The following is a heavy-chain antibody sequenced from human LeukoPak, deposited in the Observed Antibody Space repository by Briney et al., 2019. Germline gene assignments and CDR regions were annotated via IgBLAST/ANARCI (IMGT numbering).Heavy chain of an antibody. J-gene: IGHJ6*02. V-gene: IGHV1-69*02. CDR2: IIPILGIA. D-gene: IGHD5-24*01. CDR1: GGTFSSYT. CDR3: ARARKMATINPYYYYYGMDV. Sequence: ASVKVSCKASGGTFSSYTISWVRQAPGQGLEWMGRIIPILGIANYAQKFQGRVTITADKSTNTAYMELSSLRSEDTAVYYCARARKMATINPYYYYYGMDVWGQGTTVTVSS.